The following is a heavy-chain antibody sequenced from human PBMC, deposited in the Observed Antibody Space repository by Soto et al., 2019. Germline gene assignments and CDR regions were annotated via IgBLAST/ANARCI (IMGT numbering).Heavy chain of an antibody. CDR1: GDRVSSNSAA. Sequence: PSQILSLTCAISGDRVSSNSAAWSWIRQSPSRGLEWLGRTYYRSKWYNDYAVSVKSRITINPDTSKNQFSLQLKFVTPEDTAVYYCVRGIGYIDSWGQGTLVTVSS. V-gene: IGHV6-1*01. J-gene: IGHJ4*02. D-gene: IGHD3-3*01. CDR2: TYYRSKWYN. CDR3: VRGIGYIDS.